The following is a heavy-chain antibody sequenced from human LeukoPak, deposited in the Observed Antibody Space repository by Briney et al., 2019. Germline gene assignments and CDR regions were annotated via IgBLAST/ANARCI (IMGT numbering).Heavy chain of an antibody. CDR2: ISYEDGSNK. Sequence: GGSLRLSCAASGFTFRSFVMHWVRQAPGKGLEWVAAISYEDGSNKYYADSVKGRFTISRDNAKSSLYLQMNSLRDEDTAVYYCARARNVDFWGQGTLVTVSS. V-gene: IGHV3-30*04. CDR1: GFTFRSFV. CDR3: ARARNVDF. J-gene: IGHJ4*02.